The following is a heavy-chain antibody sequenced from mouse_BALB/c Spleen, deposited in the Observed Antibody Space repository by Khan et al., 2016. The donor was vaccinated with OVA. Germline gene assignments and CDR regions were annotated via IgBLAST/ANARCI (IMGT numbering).Heavy chain of an antibody. Sequence: VQLQQSGAELVKPGASVKLSCKASGYTFTSYYMYWVKQRPGQGLEWIGEINHSNGGTNFNEKFKSKATLTVDKSSSTAYMQLSSLTSEDSAVYYCTLTGTYWGQGTLVTVSA. CDR1: GYTFTSYY. V-gene: IGHV1S81*02. CDR3: TLTGTY. CDR2: INHSNGGT. D-gene: IGHD4-1*01. J-gene: IGHJ3*01.